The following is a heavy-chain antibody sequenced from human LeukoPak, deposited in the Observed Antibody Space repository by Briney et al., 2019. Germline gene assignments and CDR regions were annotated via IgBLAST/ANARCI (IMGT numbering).Heavy chain of an antibody. CDR1: GFTFSSYS. CDR2: ISSSSSYI. Sequence: GGSLRLSCAASGFTFSSYSMNWVRQAPGKGLEWVSSISSSSSYIYYADSVKGRFTISRDNAKNSLYLQLNSPRAEDTAVYCAAKGIRWELPFDYWGQGTLVTVSS. CDR3: AKGIRWELPFDY. J-gene: IGHJ4*02. D-gene: IGHD1-26*01. V-gene: IGHV3-21*01.